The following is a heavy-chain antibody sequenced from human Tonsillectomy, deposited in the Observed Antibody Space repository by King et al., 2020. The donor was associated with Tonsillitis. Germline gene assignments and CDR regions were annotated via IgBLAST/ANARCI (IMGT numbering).Heavy chain of an antibody. CDR1: GFTFSSYG. Sequence: VQLVESGGGVVQPGRSLRLSCAASGFTFSSYGMHWVRQAPGKGLEWVAVIWYDGSNKYYADSGKGRFTISRDNSKNTLYLQMNSLRAEDTAVYYCARSITIFGVVIRYWGQGTLVTVSS. V-gene: IGHV3-33*01. J-gene: IGHJ4*02. D-gene: IGHD3-3*01. CDR3: ARSITIFGVVIRY. CDR2: IWYDGSNK.